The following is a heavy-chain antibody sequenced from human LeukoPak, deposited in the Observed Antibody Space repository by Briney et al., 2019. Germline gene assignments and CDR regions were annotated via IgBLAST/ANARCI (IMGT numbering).Heavy chain of an antibody. V-gene: IGHV1-69*04. D-gene: IGHD6-13*01. CDR1: GGTFGSYA. CDR3: AREGSSWLRAPLDY. Sequence: SVKVSCKASGGTFGSYAISWVRQAPGQGPEWMGRIIPILGIANYAQKFQGRVTIAADKSTSTAYMELSSLRSEDTAVYYCAREGSSWLRAPLDYWGQGTLVTVSS. CDR2: IIPILGIA. J-gene: IGHJ4*02.